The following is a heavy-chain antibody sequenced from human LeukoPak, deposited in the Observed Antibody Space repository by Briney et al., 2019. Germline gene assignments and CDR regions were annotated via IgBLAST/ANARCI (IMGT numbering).Heavy chain of an antibody. CDR1: GFTFSSYA. D-gene: IGHD6-19*01. Sequence: GGSLRLSCAASGFTFSSYAMSWVRQAPGKGLEWVSSIPASGGTTYYADSVKGRFTISRDNSKNSLYLQMDSLRAEDTAVYYCAKESSGGWYFDYWGQGTLVTVSS. J-gene: IGHJ4*02. CDR3: AKESSGGWYFDY. CDR2: IPASGGTT. V-gene: IGHV3-23*01.